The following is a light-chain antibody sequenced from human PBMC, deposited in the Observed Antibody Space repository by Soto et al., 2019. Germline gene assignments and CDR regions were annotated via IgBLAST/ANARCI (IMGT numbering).Light chain of an antibody. CDR1: QGISRS. J-gene: IGKJ4*01. CDR2: AAS. V-gene: IGKV1-27*01. CDR3: QKYYSAPHT. Sequence: DVHMTQSPSSLSASVGDRVTITCRASQGISRSLAWYQQKPGKAPKLLIYAASTLQSGVPSRFSGSGSGTDFTLTISSLKPEDVAIDYCQKYYSAPHTFGGGTKVEIK.